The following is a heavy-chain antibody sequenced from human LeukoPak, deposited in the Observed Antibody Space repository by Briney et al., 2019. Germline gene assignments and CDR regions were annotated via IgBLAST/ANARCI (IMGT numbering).Heavy chain of an antibody. V-gene: IGHV4-34*01. CDR3: ARGSKAAYYYAY. Sequence: PSETLSLTCAVYGGSFSGYYWSWIRQPPGKGLEWIGEINHSGSTNYNPSLKSRVTISVDTSKNQFSLKLSSVTAADTAVYYCARGSKAAYYYAYWGQGTLVTVSS. CDR1: GGSFSGYY. CDR2: INHSGST. D-gene: IGHD3-10*01. J-gene: IGHJ4*02.